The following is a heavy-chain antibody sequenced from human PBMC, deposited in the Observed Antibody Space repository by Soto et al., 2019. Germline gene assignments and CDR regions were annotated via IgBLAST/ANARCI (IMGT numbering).Heavy chain of an antibody. CDR2: INHSGST. D-gene: IGHD6-13*01. J-gene: IGHJ5*02. CDR3: ARASGYSSSWYVFGRCWFDP. CDR1: GGSFSSNNFY. Sequence: SETLSLTCTVSGGSFSSNNFYWSWIRQFPGKGLEWIGEINHSGSTNYSPSFESRVTISVDTSKNQFSLKLSSVTAADTAVYYCARASGYSSSWYVFGRCWFDPWGQGTLVTVSS. V-gene: IGHV4-34*01.